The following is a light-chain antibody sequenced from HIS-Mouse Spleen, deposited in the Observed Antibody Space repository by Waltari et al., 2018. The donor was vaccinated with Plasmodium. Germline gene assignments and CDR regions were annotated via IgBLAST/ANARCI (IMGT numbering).Light chain of an antibody. CDR3: QQYGSSPYT. CDR2: GAS. CDR1: QSVSSNY. V-gene: IGKV3-20*01. Sequence: VLTHSPGPLSLSPGARATLSGRASQSVSSNYLACYQQKPGEAPRLLIYGASSRATGIPDRFSGSGSGTDFTLTISRLEPEDFAVYYCQQYGSSPYTFGQGTKLEIK. J-gene: IGKJ2*01.